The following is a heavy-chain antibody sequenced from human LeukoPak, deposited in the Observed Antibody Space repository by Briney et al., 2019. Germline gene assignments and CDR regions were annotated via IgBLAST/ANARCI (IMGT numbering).Heavy chain of an antibody. CDR1: GFTFSSYW. J-gene: IGHJ3*02. D-gene: IGHD1-26*01. Sequence: GGSLRLSCAASGFTFSSYWMSWVRQAPGKGLEWVANIKQDGSEKYYVDSVKGRFTISRDNAKNSLYLQMNSLRAEDTAVYYCARDHLNPKWELLRNDAFDIWGQGTMVTVSS. CDR3: ARDHLNPKWELLRNDAFDI. V-gene: IGHV3-7*01. CDR2: IKQDGSEK.